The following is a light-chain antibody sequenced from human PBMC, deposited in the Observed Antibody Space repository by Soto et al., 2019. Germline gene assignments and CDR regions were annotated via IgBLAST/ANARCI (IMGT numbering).Light chain of an antibody. V-gene: IGKV3-20*01. CDR1: QSVSSNH. J-gene: IGKJ2*01. Sequence: EIVLTQSPGTLSLSPGEGATLSCRASQSVSSNHLAWYQQKPGQAPRLLIFGASSRASDIPDRFSGSGSGADFDLTISRLEPEDFVVDYCQQYGSSPPYTFVQGTKPEI. CDR3: QQYGSSPPYT. CDR2: GAS.